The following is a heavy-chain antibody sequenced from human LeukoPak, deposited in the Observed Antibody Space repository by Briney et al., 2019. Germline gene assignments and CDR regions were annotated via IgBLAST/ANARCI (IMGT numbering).Heavy chain of an antibody. D-gene: IGHD2-21*01. Sequence: ASVKVSCKASGYTFSNYAIHWVRQAPGQRFEWMGWINAGNGHTKYSQNFQGRVTITRDSSASTAYMELSSLTSEDTAVYYCARGIWSARTVDYYLDYWGQGTLATVPS. J-gene: IGHJ4*02. CDR1: GYTFSNYA. V-gene: IGHV1-3*01. CDR2: INAGNGHT. CDR3: ARGIWSARTVDYYLDY.